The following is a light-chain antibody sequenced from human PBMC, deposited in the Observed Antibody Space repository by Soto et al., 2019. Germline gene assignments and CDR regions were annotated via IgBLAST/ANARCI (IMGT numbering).Light chain of an antibody. CDR3: QQYNSYSPYS. Sequence: DIQMTQSPSTLSASVGDRVSITCRASQTVAYWLAWYQQKPGRAPKLRMYRASSLESGVPSRFSGSGYGTEFTLTISSLQPDDFATYYCQQYNSYSPYSFGQGTKLEIK. CDR1: QTVAYW. V-gene: IGKV1-5*03. J-gene: IGKJ2*01. CDR2: RAS.